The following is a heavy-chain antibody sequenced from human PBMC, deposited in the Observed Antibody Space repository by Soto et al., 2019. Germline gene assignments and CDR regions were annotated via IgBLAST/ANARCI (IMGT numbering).Heavy chain of an antibody. CDR3: ARKNGVLDAFDI. CDR1: GGSISSSNW. V-gene: IGHV4-4*02. D-gene: IGHD4-17*01. Sequence: PSETLSLTCAVSGGSISSSNWWSWVRQPPGKGLEWIGEIYYSGSTYYNPSLKSRVTMSVDTSKNQFSLKLSSVTAVDTAVYYCARKNGVLDAFDIWGQGTMVTVSS. CDR2: IYYSGST. J-gene: IGHJ3*02.